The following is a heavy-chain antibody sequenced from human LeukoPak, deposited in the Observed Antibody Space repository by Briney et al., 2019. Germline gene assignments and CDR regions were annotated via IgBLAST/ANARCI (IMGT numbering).Heavy chain of an antibody. J-gene: IGHJ3*02. V-gene: IGHV1-2*02. D-gene: IGHD3-9*01. CDR1: GYTFTGYY. CDR2: INPNSGGT. CDR3: AREYDILTGRDAFDI. Sequence: ASVKVSCKASGYTFTGYYMHWVRQAPGQGLEWMGWINPNSGGTNYAQKFQGRVTMTRDTSISTAYMELSRLRSDDTAVYYCAREYDILTGRDAFDIWGQGTMVTVSS.